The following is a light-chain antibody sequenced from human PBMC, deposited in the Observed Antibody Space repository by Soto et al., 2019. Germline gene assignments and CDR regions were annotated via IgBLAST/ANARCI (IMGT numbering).Light chain of an antibody. CDR3: SSYSSSSSLVV. CDR1: NSDIGGNDY. CDR2: DVT. J-gene: IGLJ7*01. Sequence: QSALTQPASVSGSPGQSITISCTGTNSDIGGNDYVSWYQQHPGKAPKLVIYDVTNRPSGVSNRFSGSKAGSTASLTISGLQSEDEAAYYCSSYSSSSSLVVFGGGTQLTVL. V-gene: IGLV2-14*03.